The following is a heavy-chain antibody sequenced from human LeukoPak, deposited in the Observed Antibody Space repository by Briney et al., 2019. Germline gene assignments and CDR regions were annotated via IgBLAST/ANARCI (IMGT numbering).Heavy chain of an antibody. Sequence: SETLSLTCAVSGGSISSYYWSWIRQPPGKGLEWIGYIYYSGSTNYNPSLKSRVTISVDTSKNQFSLKLSSVTAADTAVYYCASHQLGPFDYWGQGTLVTVSS. CDR2: IYYSGST. D-gene: IGHD7-27*01. CDR1: GGSISSYY. J-gene: IGHJ4*02. V-gene: IGHV4-59*01. CDR3: ASHQLGPFDY.